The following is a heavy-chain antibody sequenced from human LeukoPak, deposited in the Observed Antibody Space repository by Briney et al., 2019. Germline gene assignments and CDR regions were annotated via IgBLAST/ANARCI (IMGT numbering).Heavy chain of an antibody. V-gene: IGHV4-30-4*01. J-gene: IGHJ5*02. CDR3: ARADYDFWSGYPNWFDP. CDR2: IYYSGST. D-gene: IGHD3-3*01. Sequence: SQTLSLTCTVSGGSISSGDYYWRWIRQPPGKSLEWIGYIYYSGSTYYNPSLKSRVTISVDTSKNQFSLKLSSVTAADTAVYYCARADYDFWSGYPNWFDPWGQGTLVTVSS. CDR1: GGSISSGDYY.